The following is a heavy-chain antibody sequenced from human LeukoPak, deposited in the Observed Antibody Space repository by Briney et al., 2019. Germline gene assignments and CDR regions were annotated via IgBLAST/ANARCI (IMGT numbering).Heavy chain of an antibody. D-gene: IGHD3-22*01. Sequence: ASVKVSCKASGYTFTSYDINWVRQATGQGLEWMGWMNPNSGNTGYAQKFQGRVTMTTDTSTSTAYMELRSLRSDDTAVYYCARGSPYYYDSSGYPKPLDYWGQGTLVTVSS. CDR1: GYTFTSYD. CDR3: ARGSPYYYDSSGYPKPLDY. V-gene: IGHV1-8*01. CDR2: MNPNSGNT. J-gene: IGHJ4*02.